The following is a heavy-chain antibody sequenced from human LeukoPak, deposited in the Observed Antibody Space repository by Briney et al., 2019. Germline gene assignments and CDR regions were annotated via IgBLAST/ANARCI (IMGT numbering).Heavy chain of an antibody. J-gene: IGHJ4*02. CDR3: ARSPPASPFDY. CDR1: GFTFSSYA. Sequence: GGSLRLSCAASGFTFSSYAMSWVRQAPGKGLEWVSAISGSGGSTYYADSVKGRFTISRDISKNTLYLQMNSLRAEDTAFYYCARSPPASPFDYWGQGTLVTVSS. D-gene: IGHD2-2*01. V-gene: IGHV3-23*01. CDR2: ISGSGGST.